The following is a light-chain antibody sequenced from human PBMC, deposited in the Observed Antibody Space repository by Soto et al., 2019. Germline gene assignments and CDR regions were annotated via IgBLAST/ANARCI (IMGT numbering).Light chain of an antibody. CDR2: KAS. V-gene: IGKV1-5*03. J-gene: IGKJ1*01. Sequence: DIEVTQSPSSLSASVGDRVTITCRASQSISSWLAWYQQKPGKAPKLLIYKASSLESGVPSRFSGSGSGTEFTLTISSLQPDDFATYYCQQYNSYLRPFGQGTKVDIK. CDR1: QSISSW. CDR3: QQYNSYLRP.